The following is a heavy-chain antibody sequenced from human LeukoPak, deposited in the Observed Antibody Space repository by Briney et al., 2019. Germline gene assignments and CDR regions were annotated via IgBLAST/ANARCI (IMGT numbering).Heavy chain of an antibody. Sequence: SSESLSLTCTVSGGSLSSYYWSWIRQPPGKGLEWIGYVYYSGSTNYNPPLKSRVAISIDTSKNQFSLKLSSVTAADTAMYYCARAAPSYYGSGSLGSYYYGMDVWGQGTTVTVSS. J-gene: IGHJ6*02. CDR1: GGSLSSYY. CDR2: VYYSGST. V-gene: IGHV4-59*01. CDR3: ARAAPSYYGSGSLGSYYYGMDV. D-gene: IGHD3-10*01.